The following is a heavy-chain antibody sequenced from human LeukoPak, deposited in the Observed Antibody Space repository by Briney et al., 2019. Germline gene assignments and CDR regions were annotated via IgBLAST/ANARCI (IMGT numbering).Heavy chain of an antibody. CDR3: ARGGTMVRGVNALGNYGMDV. J-gene: IGHJ6*02. CDR2: INPNSGGT. V-gene: IGHV1-2*02. D-gene: IGHD3-10*01. CDR1: GYTFTGYY. Sequence: GPVKVSCKASGYTFTGYYMHWVRQAPGQGLEWMGWINPNSGGTNYAQKFQGRVTMTRDTSISTAYMELSRLRSDDTAVYYCARGGTMVRGVNALGNYGMDVWGQGTTVTVSS.